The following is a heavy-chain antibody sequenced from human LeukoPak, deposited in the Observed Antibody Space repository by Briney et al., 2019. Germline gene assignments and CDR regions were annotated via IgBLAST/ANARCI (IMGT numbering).Heavy chain of an antibody. Sequence: GGSLRLSCAASGFTFSSYFVHWVRQAPGKGLDWVTTISYDGSIQYYSDSVKGRFTISRDNSKNTLYLQMNSLKPEDTAMYYCARERGEGRARNFDYWGQGTLVTVSS. CDR3: ARERGEGRARNFDY. J-gene: IGHJ4*02. CDR1: GFTFSSYF. D-gene: IGHD3-16*01. CDR2: ISYDGSIQ. V-gene: IGHV3-30-3*01.